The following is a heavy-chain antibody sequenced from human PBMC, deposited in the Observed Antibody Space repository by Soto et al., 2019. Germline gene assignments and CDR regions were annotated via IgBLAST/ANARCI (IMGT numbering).Heavy chain of an antibody. V-gene: IGHV3-74*01. CDR2: IIGDGSGS. J-gene: IGHJ4*02. CDR1: GFIFSSYW. CDR3: IRDSSLCPLQD. Sequence: GGSLRLSCAASGFIFSSYWMHWVRQAPGKGLVWVARIIGDGSGSTYADSVKGRFTLSRDNAKNTLYLQMNSLRAEDTAVYYCIRDSSLCPLQDWGQVTLLTVS. D-gene: IGHD2-2*01.